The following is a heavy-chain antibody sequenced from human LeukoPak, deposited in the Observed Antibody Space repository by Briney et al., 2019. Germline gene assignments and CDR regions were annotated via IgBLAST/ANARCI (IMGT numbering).Heavy chain of an antibody. Sequence: PGGSLRLSCAASGFTFSSYSMNWVRQAPGKGLEWVSSISSSSSYIYYADSVKGRFTISRDNAKNSLYLQMNSLRAEDTAVYYCARARDDSRRYFDYWGQGTLVTVSS. CDR2: ISSSSSYI. D-gene: IGHD3-22*01. CDR3: ARARDDSRRYFDY. V-gene: IGHV3-21*01. J-gene: IGHJ4*02. CDR1: GFTFSSYS.